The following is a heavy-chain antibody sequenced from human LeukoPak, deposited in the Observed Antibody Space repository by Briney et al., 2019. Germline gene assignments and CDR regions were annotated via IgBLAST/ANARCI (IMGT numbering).Heavy chain of an antibody. Sequence: GASVKVSCKASGYTFTSYGISWVRQAPGQGLEWMGWISAYNGNTNYAQKLQGRVTMTTDASTSTAYMELRSLRSDDTAVYYCARDQVSHYYDSSGYEIFDYWGQGTLVTVSS. CDR1: GYTFTSYG. J-gene: IGHJ4*02. CDR2: ISAYNGNT. CDR3: ARDQVSHYYDSSGYEIFDY. V-gene: IGHV1-18*04. D-gene: IGHD3-22*01.